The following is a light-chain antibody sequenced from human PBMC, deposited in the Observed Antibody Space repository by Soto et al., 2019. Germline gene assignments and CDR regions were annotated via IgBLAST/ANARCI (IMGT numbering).Light chain of an antibody. J-gene: IGKJ5*01. CDR3: QQYESLPLT. V-gene: IGKV3-15*01. CDR2: DTS. CDR1: QSVSIH. Sequence: ETVMTHSPGTLSVSLGERATLSCRASQSVSIHLAWYQQKPGQAPRLLIYDTSTRATGIPARFSGSGSGTEFTLTISSLQSEDFATYYCQQYESLPLTFGQGTRLEIK.